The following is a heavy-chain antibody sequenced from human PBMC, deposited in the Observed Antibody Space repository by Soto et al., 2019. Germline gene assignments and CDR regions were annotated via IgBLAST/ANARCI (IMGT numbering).Heavy chain of an antibody. Sequence: ASVKVSCKTSGYTFTDYYTHWVRQAPGQGLEWMGWMNPKSGGAYFAQKFQGRVTLTRDTSIGTAYIEVNSLTSDDTAKYYCAGLYVNRWVDGFDFWGQGTMVTVSS. CDR3: AGLYVNRWVDGFDF. J-gene: IGHJ3*01. V-gene: IGHV1-2*02. CDR1: GYTFTDYY. D-gene: IGHD2-8*01. CDR2: MNPKSGGA.